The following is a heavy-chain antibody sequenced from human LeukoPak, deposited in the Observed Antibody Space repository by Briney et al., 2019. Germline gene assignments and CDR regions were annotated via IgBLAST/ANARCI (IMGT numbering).Heavy chain of an antibody. Sequence: ASVKVSCKASGGTFSSYAISWVRQAPGQGLEWMGGIIPIFGTANYAQKFQGRVTITADESTSTAYMELSSLRSEDTAVYYCARALCSSCYFDYWGQGTLVTVSS. V-gene: IGHV1-69*13. J-gene: IGHJ4*02. CDR2: IIPIFGTA. D-gene: IGHD2-2*01. CDR1: GGTFSSYA. CDR3: ARALCSSCYFDY.